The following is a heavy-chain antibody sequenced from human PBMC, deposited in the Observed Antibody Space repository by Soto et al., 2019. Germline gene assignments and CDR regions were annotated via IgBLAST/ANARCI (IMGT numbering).Heavy chain of an antibody. CDR2: ISAYNGNT. J-gene: IGHJ4*02. V-gene: IGHV1-18*04. CDR3: ARACSGGSCYSNFGIDY. D-gene: IGHD2-15*01. Sequence: ASVKVSCKASGYTFTSYCISWVLQAPGQGLEWMGWISAYNGNTNYAQKLQGRVTMTTDTSTSTAYMELRSLRSDDTAVYYCARACSGGSCYSNFGIDYWGQGTLVTVSS. CDR1: GYTFTSYC.